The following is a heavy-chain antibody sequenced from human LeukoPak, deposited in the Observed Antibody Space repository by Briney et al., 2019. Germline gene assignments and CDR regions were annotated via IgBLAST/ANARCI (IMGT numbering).Heavy chain of an antibody. V-gene: IGHV3-48*03. CDR1: GFTFSSYQ. J-gene: IGHJ4*02. Sequence: GGSLRLSCAASGFTFSSYQMNWVRQAPGKGLEWVSYISSSSSTIYYADSVKGRFTISRDNAKNSLYLQMNSLRAEDTAVYYCVAARNFDYWGQGTLVTVSS. CDR3: VAARNFDY. D-gene: IGHD2-15*01. CDR2: ISSSSSTI.